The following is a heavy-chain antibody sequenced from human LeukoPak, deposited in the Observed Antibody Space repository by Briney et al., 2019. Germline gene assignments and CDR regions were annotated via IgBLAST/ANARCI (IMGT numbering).Heavy chain of an antibody. CDR3: ARGGYSFDY. Sequence: PGGSLRLSCAASGFSLSGYWMTWVRQAPGTGLEWVARLHADGVEQNYVDSVTGRFTMSRDNAKNSLDLQMNSLRVEDTAVYYCARGGYSFDYLGQGTLVAVSS. D-gene: IGHD5-18*01. CDR2: LHADGVEQ. CDR1: GFSLSGYW. V-gene: IGHV3-7*01. J-gene: IGHJ4*02.